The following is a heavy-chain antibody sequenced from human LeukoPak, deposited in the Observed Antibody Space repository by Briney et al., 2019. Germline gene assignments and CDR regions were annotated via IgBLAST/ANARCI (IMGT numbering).Heavy chain of an antibody. V-gene: IGHV3-23*01. CDR2: ISGSGGST. D-gene: IGHD3-22*01. CDR1: GFTFSSYA. J-gene: IGHJ4*02. Sequence: PGGSLRLSCAASGFTFSSYAMSWVRQAPGKGLEWVSAISGSGGSTYYADSVKGRFTISRDNSKNTLYLQMNSLRDEDTAVYYCAKGGYDSSGYNYWGQGTLVTVSS. CDR3: AKGGYDSSGYNY.